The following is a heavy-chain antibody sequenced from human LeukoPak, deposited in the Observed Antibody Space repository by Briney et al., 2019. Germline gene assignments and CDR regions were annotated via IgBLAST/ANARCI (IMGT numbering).Heavy chain of an antibody. CDR3: ARLLLTNWFDP. CDR1: GGSISSHY. V-gene: IGHV4-59*11. Sequence: SETLSLTCTVSGGSISSHYWSWNRQPPGKGLEWIGYVYYSGSTNYNPSLKSRVTISVDTSKNQFSLKLSSVTAADTAVYYCARLLLTNWFDPWGQGTLVTVSS. D-gene: IGHD2-15*01. J-gene: IGHJ5*02. CDR2: VYYSGST.